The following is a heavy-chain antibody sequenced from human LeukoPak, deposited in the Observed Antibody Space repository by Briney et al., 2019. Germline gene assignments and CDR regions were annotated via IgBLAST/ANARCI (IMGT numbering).Heavy chain of an antibody. CDR2: MYYRGRS. CDR3: ARAARTYSSSPYFDY. V-gene: IGHV4-59*12. CDR1: GGSLSNYY. D-gene: IGHD6-13*01. J-gene: IGHJ4*02. Sequence: SETLSLTCTVSGGSLSNYYWSWIRQPPGKGLEWIGYMYYRGRSNYNPSLKSRVTISVDTSKNQFSLKLSSVTAADTAVHYCARAARTYSSSPYFDYWGQGTLVTVSS.